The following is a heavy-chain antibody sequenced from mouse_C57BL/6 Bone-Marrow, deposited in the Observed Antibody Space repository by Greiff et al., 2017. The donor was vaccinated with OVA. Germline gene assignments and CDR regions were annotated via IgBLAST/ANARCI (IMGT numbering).Heavy chain of an antibody. J-gene: IGHJ3*01. CDR1: GFSLTSYG. CDR3: ARNARLRRGAWFAY. D-gene: IGHD2-4*01. Sequence: QVQLKESGPGLVQPSQSLSITCTVSGFSLTSYGVHWVRQSPGKGLEWLGVIWSGGSTDYNAAFISRLSISKDNSKSQVFFKMNSLQADDTAIYYCARNARLRRGAWFAYWGQGTLVTVSA. CDR2: IWSGGST. V-gene: IGHV2-2*01.